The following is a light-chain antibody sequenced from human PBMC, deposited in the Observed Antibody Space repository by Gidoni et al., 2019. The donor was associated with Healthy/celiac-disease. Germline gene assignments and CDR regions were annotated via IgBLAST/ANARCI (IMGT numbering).Light chain of an antibody. J-gene: IGKJ3*01. CDR1: QSVSSSY. V-gene: IGKV3-20*01. CDR3: QQYGSAPRGFT. CDR2: GAS. Sequence: EIVLTQSPGTLSFSPGERATLSCRASQSVSSSYLAWYQQKPGQAPRPLIDGASSRATGIPDRFSGSGSGTDFTRTISRLEPEDFALYYCQQYGSAPRGFTFGPGTKVDIK.